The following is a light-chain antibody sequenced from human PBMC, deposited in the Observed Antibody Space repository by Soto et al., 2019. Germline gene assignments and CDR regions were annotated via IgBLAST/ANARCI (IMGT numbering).Light chain of an antibody. CDR3: SSYTSSYTLV. CDR1: SSDIGGHKY. V-gene: IGLV2-14*03. CDR2: DVS. Sequence: QSALTQPASVSGSPGQSITISCTEASSDIGGHKYVSWYQQHPGKAPKVMIYDVSNRPSGVSNRFSGSKSGNTASLTISGLQAEDEADYYCSSYTSSYTLVFGGGTQLTVL. J-gene: IGLJ2*01.